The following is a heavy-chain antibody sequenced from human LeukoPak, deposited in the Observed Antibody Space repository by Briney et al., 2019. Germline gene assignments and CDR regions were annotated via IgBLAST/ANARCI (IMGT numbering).Heavy chain of an antibody. D-gene: IGHD3-3*01. J-gene: IGHJ4*02. V-gene: IGHV3-21*04. Sequence: PGGSLGLSCAASGFTFSSYSMNWVRQAPGKGLEWVSSISSSSSSNIYYADSVKGRFTISRDNAKNSLYLQMNSLRVEDTAVYYCARGRFWSGYYWYFDYWGQGTLVTVSS. CDR3: ARGRFWSGYYWYFDY. CDR1: GFTFSSYS. CDR2: ISSSSSSNI.